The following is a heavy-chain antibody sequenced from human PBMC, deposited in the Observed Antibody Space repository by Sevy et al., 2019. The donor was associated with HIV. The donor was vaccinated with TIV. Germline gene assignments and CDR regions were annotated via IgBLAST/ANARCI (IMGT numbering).Heavy chain of an antibody. J-gene: IGHJ5*02. V-gene: IGHV3-48*03. CDR3: AGVDANYDTGFDP. Sequence: GGSLRLSCEASGFTFSSYEMNWVRQAPGKGLEWVSYISSSGTTIKYADSVKGRFTISRDNAKKSLYMQMNSLRAEDTAVYYCAGVDANYDTGFDPWGQGTLVTVSS. CDR1: GFTFSSYE. D-gene: IGHD3-22*01. CDR2: ISSSGTTI.